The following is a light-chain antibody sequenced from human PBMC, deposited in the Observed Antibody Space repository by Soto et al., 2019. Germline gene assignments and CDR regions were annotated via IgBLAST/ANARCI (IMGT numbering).Light chain of an antibody. Sequence: QSVLTQPASVSGSPGQSITISCTGTSSDVGGYNYVSWYQQHPGKAPKLMIYEVSNRPSGVCNRFSGSKSGNTASLTISGLQAEDEADYYCSSYTSSSTVVFGGGTKLTVL. J-gene: IGLJ2*01. CDR1: SSDVGGYNY. CDR3: SSYTSSSTVV. V-gene: IGLV2-14*01. CDR2: EVS.